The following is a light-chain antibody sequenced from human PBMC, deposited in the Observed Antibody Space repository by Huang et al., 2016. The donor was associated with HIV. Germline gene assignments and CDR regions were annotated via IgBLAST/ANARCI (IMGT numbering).Light chain of an antibody. V-gene: IGKV2-28*01. Sequence: DIVMTQSPLSLPVTPGEPASISCRSSQSLRHSNGYNYLDWYLQKPGQSPQLLIYLGSNRASGVPDRVSGSGSGTDFTLKISRVEAEDVGVYYCMQALQPPPTFGQGTKVEIK. CDR3: MQALQPPPT. CDR1: QSLRHSNGYNY. CDR2: LGS. J-gene: IGKJ1*01.